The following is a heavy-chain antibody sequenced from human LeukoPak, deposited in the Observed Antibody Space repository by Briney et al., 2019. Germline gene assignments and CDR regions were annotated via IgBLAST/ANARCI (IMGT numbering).Heavy chain of an antibody. CDR2: INDSGGST. J-gene: IGHJ4*02. CDR3: AKPAISSRGWYYDY. V-gene: IGHV3-23*01. Sequence: GGSLRLSCAASGFTFSFSWMHWVRQAPGKGLVWVSAINDSGGSTYYADSVKGRFTISRDNSKNTLYLQMNSLRAEDTAVYYCAKPAISSRGWYYDYWGQGTLVTVSS. CDR1: GFTFSFSW. D-gene: IGHD6-19*01.